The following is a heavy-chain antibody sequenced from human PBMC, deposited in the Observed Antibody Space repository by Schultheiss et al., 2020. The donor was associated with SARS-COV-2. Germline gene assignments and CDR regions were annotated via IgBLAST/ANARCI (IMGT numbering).Heavy chain of an antibody. CDR1: GGSISSYY. D-gene: IGHD1-14*01. Sequence: SETLSLTCTVSGGSISSYYWSWIRQPPGKGLEWIGYIYYSGSTNYNPSLKSRVTISVDTSKNQFSLKLSSVTAADTAVYYCARGQAPGLGTPYYYYGMDVWGQGTTVTVSS. V-gene: IGHV4-59*01. CDR3: ARGQAPGLGTPYYYYGMDV. J-gene: IGHJ6*02. CDR2: IYYSGST.